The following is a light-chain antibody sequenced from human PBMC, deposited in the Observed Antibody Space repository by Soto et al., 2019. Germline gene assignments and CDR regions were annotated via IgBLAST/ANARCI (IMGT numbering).Light chain of an antibody. Sequence: EIVLTQSPATLSLSPGERATLSCRASQSVYSYLVWYQQKPGQAPRLLIYDASTRATGIPARFSGSGSGTDFTLTISSLEPEDLAVYYCQQYNDWPPLTFGGGTKVEIK. J-gene: IGKJ4*01. V-gene: IGKV3-11*01. CDR3: QQYNDWPPLT. CDR2: DAS. CDR1: QSVYSY.